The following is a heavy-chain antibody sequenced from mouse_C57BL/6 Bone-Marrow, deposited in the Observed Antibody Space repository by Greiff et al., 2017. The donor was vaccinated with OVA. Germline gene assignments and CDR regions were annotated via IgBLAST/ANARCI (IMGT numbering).Heavy chain of an antibody. CDR2: ISSGGSYT. Sequence: EVQGVESGGDLVKPGGSLKLSCAASGFTFSSYGMSWVRQTPDKRLEWVATISSGGSYTYYPDSVKGRFTISRDNAKNTLYLQMSSLKSEDTAMYYCARHWDGYFYYYAMDYWGQGTSVTVSS. CDR1: GFTFSSYG. V-gene: IGHV5-6*01. D-gene: IGHD2-3*01. CDR3: ARHWDGYFYYYAMDY. J-gene: IGHJ4*01.